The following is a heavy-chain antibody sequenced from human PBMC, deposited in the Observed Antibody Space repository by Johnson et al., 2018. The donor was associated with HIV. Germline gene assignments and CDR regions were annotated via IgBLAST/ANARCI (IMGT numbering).Heavy chain of an antibody. V-gene: IGHV3-33*06. Sequence: QVQLVESGVGVVQPGMSLRLSCPASGFTFNSYGMHWVRPAPGKGLEWVAVIWYDGSNKFYAVSVKGRFTISRDNSKNTLYLQMNSLRAEDTAVYSCAKERDSGGYFDAFDLWGQGTMVTVSS. CDR2: IWYDGSNK. J-gene: IGHJ3*01. CDR3: AKERDSGGYFDAFDL. CDR1: GFTFNSYG. D-gene: IGHD1-26*01.